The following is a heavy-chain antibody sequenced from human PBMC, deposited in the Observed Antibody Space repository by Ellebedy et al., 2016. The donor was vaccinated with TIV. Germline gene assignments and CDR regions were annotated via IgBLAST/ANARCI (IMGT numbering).Heavy chain of an antibody. D-gene: IGHD3-22*01. Sequence: MPSETLSLTCAVSGGSISSGGYSWSWIRQPPGKGLEWIGSIYFSGSTYYNPSLKSRVTTSVDTSKNQFSLKLSSVTAADTAVYYCARHASYYDSSGYSGYYFDYWGQGTLVTVSS. CDR2: IYFSGST. CDR3: ARHASYYDSSGYSGYYFDY. CDR1: GGSISSGGYS. V-gene: IGHV4-39*01. J-gene: IGHJ4*02.